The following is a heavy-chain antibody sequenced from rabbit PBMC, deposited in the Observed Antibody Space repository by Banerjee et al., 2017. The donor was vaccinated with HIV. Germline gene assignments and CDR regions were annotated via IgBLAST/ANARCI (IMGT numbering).Heavy chain of an antibody. V-gene: IGHV1S45*01. D-gene: IGHD1-1*01. J-gene: IGHJ4*01. CDR2: IYSGSSNGP. Sequence: QEQLEESGGDLVKPEGSLTLTCTASGFSFSSYWMCCVRQAPGKGLEWIACIYSGSSNGPYYASWAKSRFTISKTSSTTVTLQMTSLTAADTANYFCARGVYIGGTIPTYFNLWGPGTLVTVS. CDR1: GFSFSSYW. CDR3: ARGVYIGGTIPTYFNL.